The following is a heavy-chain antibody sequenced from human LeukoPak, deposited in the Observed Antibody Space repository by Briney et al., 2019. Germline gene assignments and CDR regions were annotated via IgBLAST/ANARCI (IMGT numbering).Heavy chain of an antibody. Sequence: GGSLRLSCAASGFTFSSYAMHWVRQAPGKGLEWVSGISWNSNSIGYADSVKGRFTISRDNAKNSLYLQMNSLRVEDTALYYCAKDTSMVRGTHAFDIWGQGTMVTVSS. V-gene: IGHV3-9*01. D-gene: IGHD3-10*01. CDR1: GFTFSSYA. CDR3: AKDTSMVRGTHAFDI. J-gene: IGHJ3*02. CDR2: ISWNSNSI.